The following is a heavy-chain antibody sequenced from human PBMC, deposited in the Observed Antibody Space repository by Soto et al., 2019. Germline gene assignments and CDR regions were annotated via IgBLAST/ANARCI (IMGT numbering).Heavy chain of an antibody. J-gene: IGHJ6*02. CDR1: GGSISSSSYY. V-gene: IGHV4-39*01. CDR2: IYYSGST. Sequence: PSETLSLTCTVSGGSISSSSYYWGWIRQPPGKGLEWIGSIYYSGSTYYNPSLKSRVTISVDTSKNQFSLKLSSVTAADTAVYYCARRRITMVRGVNYYYGMDVWGQGTTVTVSS. D-gene: IGHD3-10*01. CDR3: ARRRITMVRGVNYYYGMDV.